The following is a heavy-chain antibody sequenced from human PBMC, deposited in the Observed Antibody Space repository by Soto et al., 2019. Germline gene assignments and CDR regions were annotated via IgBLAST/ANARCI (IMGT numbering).Heavy chain of an antibody. CDR2: INHSGST. CDR3: ASAGFGWFDP. CDR1: GGSFSGYY. J-gene: IGHJ5*02. D-gene: IGHD3-3*01. V-gene: IGHV4-34*01. Sequence: QVQLQQWGAGLLKPSETLSLTCAVYGGSFSGYYWSWIRQPPGKGLEWIGEINHSGSTNYNPSLTSRVTISVDTSKNQFSLKLSSVTAADTAVYYCASAGFGWFDPWGQGTLVTVSS.